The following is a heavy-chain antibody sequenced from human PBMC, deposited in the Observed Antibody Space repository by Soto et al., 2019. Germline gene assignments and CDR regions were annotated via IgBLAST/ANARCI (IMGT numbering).Heavy chain of an antibody. Sequence: PGESLEISCEGSVYSSTNYWINWVRQMPGKGLEWMGKIDPSDSYSIYSPSFQGHVTISADKSITTAFLQWSRLKASDTAMYYCVKQDMATIGDAVDVWGQGTMVTVSS. CDR1: VYSSTNYW. V-gene: IGHV5-10-1*01. J-gene: IGHJ3*01. CDR2: IDPSDSYS. CDR3: VKQDMATIGDAVDV. D-gene: IGHD5-12*01.